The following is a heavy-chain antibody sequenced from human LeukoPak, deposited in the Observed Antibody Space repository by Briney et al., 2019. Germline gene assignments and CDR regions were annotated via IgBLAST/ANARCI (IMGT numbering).Heavy chain of an antibody. CDR1: GGSISSSSYY. Sequence: PSETLSLTCTVSGGSISSSSYYWSWIRQPPGKGLEWIGYIYYSGGTNYNPSLKSRVTISIDTSKNQFSLKLSSVTAADTAVFYCARGGGYSYGYAFDIWGQGTMVTVS. CDR2: IYYSGGT. CDR3: ARGGGYSYGYAFDI. D-gene: IGHD5-18*01. J-gene: IGHJ3*02. V-gene: IGHV4-61*01.